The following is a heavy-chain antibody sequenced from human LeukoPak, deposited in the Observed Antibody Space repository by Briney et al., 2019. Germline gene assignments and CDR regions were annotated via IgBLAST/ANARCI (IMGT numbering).Heavy chain of an antibody. J-gene: IGHJ4*02. CDR1: GFTFSSYA. D-gene: IGHD1-26*01. CDR3: ARGGSTASLGRVDY. V-gene: IGHV3-48*02. CDR2: ISSGSSTT. Sequence: GGSLRLSCAASGFTFSSYAMGWVRQAPGKGLEWVSYISSGSSTTYYTDSVKGRFTISRDNAKNSLYLQMNSLRDDDTAVYYCARGGSTASLGRVDYWGQGTLVTVSS.